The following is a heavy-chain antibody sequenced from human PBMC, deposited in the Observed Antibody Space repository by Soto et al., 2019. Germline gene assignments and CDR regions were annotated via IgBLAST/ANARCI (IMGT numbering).Heavy chain of an antibody. D-gene: IGHD6-25*01. J-gene: IGHJ4*02. CDR2: ISYDGSNT. CDR3: AKDGETKQRLRYCDY. V-gene: IGHV3-30*18. Sequence: QVQLVESGGGVVQPGRSLRLSCAASGFTFTSYAKHRVRQAPGKGLEYVAIISYDGSNTYYADSVKGRFTISRDNSKNTLYLQLNSLRAEDTAVYYCAKDGETKQRLRYCDYWGQGTLVTVSS. CDR1: GFTFTSYA.